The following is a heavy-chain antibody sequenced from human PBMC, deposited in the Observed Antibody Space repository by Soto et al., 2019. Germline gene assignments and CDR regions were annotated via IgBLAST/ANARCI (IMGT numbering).Heavy chain of an antibody. V-gene: IGHV4-61*05. CDR1: GGSISSSSYY. J-gene: IGHJ5*02. CDR3: ARYGSGSSVWFDP. Sequence: SETLSLTCTVSGGSISSSSYYWGWIRQPPGKGLEWIGYIYYSGSTNYNPSLKSRVTISVDTSKNQFSLKLSSVTAADTAVYYCARYGSGSSVWFDPWGQGTLVTVSS. D-gene: IGHD3-10*01. CDR2: IYYSGST.